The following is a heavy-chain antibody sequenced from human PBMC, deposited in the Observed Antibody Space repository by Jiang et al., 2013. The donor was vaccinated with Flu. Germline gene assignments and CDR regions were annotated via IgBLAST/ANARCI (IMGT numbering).Heavy chain of an antibody. J-gene: IGHJ4*02. D-gene: IGHD6-19*01. CDR3: ARIRSSGWLNFDY. CDR2: ISSSSSYT. Sequence: GSLRLSCAASGFTFSDYYMSWIRQAPGKGLEWISYISSSSSYTNYADSVKGRFTISRDNAKNSLYLQMNSLRDEDTAVYYCARIRSSGWLNFDYWGQGTLVTVSS. V-gene: IGHV3-11*06. CDR1: GFTFSDYY.